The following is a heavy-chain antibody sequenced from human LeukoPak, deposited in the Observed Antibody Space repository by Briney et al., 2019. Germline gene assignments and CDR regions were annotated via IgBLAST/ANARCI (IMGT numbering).Heavy chain of an antibody. V-gene: IGHV4-61*02. Sequence: NPSETLSLTCAVSDGSVSSSGYSWSWIRQPAGKGLEWIGRIYTSGSTNYNPSLKSRVTMSVDTSKNQFSLKLSSVTAADTAVYYCATSTGFDAFDIWGQGTMVTVSS. CDR2: IYTSGST. CDR1: DGSVSSSGYS. CDR3: ATSTGFDAFDI. J-gene: IGHJ3*02. D-gene: IGHD1-1*01.